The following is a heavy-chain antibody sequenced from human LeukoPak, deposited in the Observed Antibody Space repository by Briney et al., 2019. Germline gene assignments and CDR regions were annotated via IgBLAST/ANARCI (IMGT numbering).Heavy chain of an antibody. J-gene: IGHJ6*03. D-gene: IGHD6-6*01. CDR2: ISYDGTNK. Sequence: GRSLRLSCAASGFTFNSYGMHWVRQVPGKGLEWVAIISYDGTNKYYADSVKGRFTISRDSSKNTLYLQMNSLRPEDTAVYYCARAHLSSASTDYMTVWGKGTTVTVSS. CDR1: GFTFNSYG. V-gene: IGHV3-30*03. CDR3: ARAHLSSASTDYMTV.